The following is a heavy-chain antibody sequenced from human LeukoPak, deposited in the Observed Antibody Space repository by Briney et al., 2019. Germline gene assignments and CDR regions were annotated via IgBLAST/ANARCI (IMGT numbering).Heavy chain of an antibody. CDR3: ARAPYCSSTSCPHDAFDI. CDR1: GFTLSNYA. D-gene: IGHD2-2*01. CDR2: VSSSSSYI. J-gene: IGHJ3*02. Sequence: GGSLRLSCAASGFTLSNYAMNWVRQAPGKGLEWVSSVSSSSSYIYYADSVKGRFTISRDNAKNSLYLQMNSLRAEDTAVYYCARAPYCSSTSCPHDAFDIWGQGTMVTVSS. V-gene: IGHV3-21*01.